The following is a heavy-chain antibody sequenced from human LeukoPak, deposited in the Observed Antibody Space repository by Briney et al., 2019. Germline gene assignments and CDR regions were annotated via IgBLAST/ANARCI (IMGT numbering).Heavy chain of an antibody. CDR1: GYTFTSYG. V-gene: IGHV1-18*01. Sequence: ASVKVSCKASGYTFTSYGINWVRQAPGRGLEWMGWISAYNGNTNYAQNLQGRVTMTTDTSTSTAYMELRSLRSDDTAVYYCARDLGILSADYWGQGTLVTVSS. CDR3: ARDLGILSADY. J-gene: IGHJ4*02. D-gene: IGHD2/OR15-2a*01. CDR2: ISAYNGNT.